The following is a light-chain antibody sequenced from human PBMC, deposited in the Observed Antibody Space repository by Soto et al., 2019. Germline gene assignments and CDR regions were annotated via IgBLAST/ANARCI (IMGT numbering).Light chain of an antibody. CDR2: EVS. J-gene: IGLJ3*02. V-gene: IGLV2-14*01. Sequence: QSALTQPASVSGSPGQSITISCTGTSSDVGGYKYVSWYQQHPDKAPKLIIFEVSNRPSGISSRFSGSKSGNTASLTISGLQAEDEADYYCASYTPTTWVFGGGTKLTVL. CDR1: SSDVGGYKY. CDR3: ASYTPTTWV.